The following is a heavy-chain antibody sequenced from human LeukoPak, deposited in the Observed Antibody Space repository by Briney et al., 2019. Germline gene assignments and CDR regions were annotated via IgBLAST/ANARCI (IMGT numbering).Heavy chain of an antibody. V-gene: IGHV1-2*02. CDR3: ATLGAIVPLAFDY. Sequence: ASVKVSCKASGYTFTGYYMHWARQAPGQGLEWMEWINPNSGGTNYAQKFQGRVTMTRDTSISTAYMELSRLRSDDTAVYYCATLGAIVPLAFDYWGQGTLVTVSS. J-gene: IGHJ4*02. D-gene: IGHD1-26*01. CDR1: GYTFTGYY. CDR2: INPNSGGT.